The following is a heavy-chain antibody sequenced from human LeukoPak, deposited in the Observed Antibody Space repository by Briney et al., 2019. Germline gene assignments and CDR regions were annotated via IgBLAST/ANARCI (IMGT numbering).Heavy chain of an antibody. J-gene: IGHJ3*02. CDR3: ARGNSSSWYQLVDAFDI. CDR1: GGSFSGYY. D-gene: IGHD6-13*01. Sequence: PSETLSLTCAVYGGSFSGYYWSWIRQPPGKGLEWIGEINHSGSTNYNPSLKSRVTISVDTSKNQFSLKLSSVTAADTAVYYCARGNSSSWYQLVDAFDIWGQGTMVTVSS. V-gene: IGHV4-34*01. CDR2: INHSGST.